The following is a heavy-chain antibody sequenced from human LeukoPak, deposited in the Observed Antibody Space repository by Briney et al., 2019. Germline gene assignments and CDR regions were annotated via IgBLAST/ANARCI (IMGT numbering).Heavy chain of an antibody. CDR2: INWNGGST. CDR1: GFTFDDYG. D-gene: IGHD1-14*01. V-gene: IGHV3-20*04. J-gene: IGHJ6*02. Sequence: VGSLRVSCADSGFTFDDYGMSWVRQAPWKGLEWVSGINWNGGSTGYADSVKGRFTISRDNAKNSLYLQMNSLRAEDTASYYCARDLTHGGMDVWGQGTTVTVSS. CDR3: ARDLTHGGMDV.